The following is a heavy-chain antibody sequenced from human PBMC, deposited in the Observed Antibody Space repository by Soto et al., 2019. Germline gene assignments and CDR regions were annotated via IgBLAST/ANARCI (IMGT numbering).Heavy chain of an antibody. J-gene: IGHJ4*02. D-gene: IGHD6-19*01. CDR3: AGVAGRVRAWYYFNY. CDR1: GYTFTSYY. CDR2: INPSGGST. V-gene: IGHV1-46*03. Sequence: ASVKVSCKASGYTFTSYYMHWVRQAPGQGLEWMGIINPSGGSTSYAQKFQGRVTMTRDTSTSTVYMELSSLRSEDTAMYYCAGVAGRVRAWYYFNYGGQETLVTVSS.